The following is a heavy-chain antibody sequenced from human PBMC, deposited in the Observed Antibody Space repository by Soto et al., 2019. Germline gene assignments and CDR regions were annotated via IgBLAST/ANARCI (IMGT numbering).Heavy chain of an antibody. Sequence: PSETLSLTCTVSGGSISSSSYYWGWIRQPPGKGLEWIGSIYYSGSTYYNTSLKSRVTISVDTSKNHFSLKLSSVTAADTAVYYCAIHGFELWFGELYHWHYYFDYWGQGTLVTVSS. J-gene: IGHJ4*02. CDR2: IYYSGST. V-gene: IGHV4-39*01. CDR3: AIHGFELWFGELYHWHYYFDY. D-gene: IGHD3-10*01. CDR1: GGSISSSSYY.